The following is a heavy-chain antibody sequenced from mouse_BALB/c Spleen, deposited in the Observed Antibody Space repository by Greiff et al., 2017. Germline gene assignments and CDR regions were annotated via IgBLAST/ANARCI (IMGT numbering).Heavy chain of an antibody. D-gene: IGHD1-1*01. CDR1: GFTFSDYY. CDR3: EGDYYGSTFAY. Sequence: EVMLVESGGGLVKPGGSLKLSCAASGFTFSDYYMYWVRQTPEKRLEWVATISDGGSYTYYPDSVKGRFTISRDNAKNNLYLQMSSLKSEDTAMYDCEGDYYGSTFAYWGQGTLVTVSA. V-gene: IGHV5-4*02. CDR2: ISDGGSYT. J-gene: IGHJ3*01.